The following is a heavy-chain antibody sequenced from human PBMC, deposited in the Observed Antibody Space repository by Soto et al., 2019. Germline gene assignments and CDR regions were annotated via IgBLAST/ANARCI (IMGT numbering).Heavy chain of an antibody. V-gene: IGHV3-72*01. J-gene: IGHJ4*01. Sequence: ELQWVESGGGRVQPGGSLRLSCAASGFTFSDQYMDWVRQAPGKGLEWVGSIKNKDNSYSTQYAASVDGRLTISRDDSGHSLFLQMYRLNTGETALDNCAGVRLGAPTRYVDYWGQGAMVTVSS. CDR2: IKNKDNSYST. D-gene: IGHD4-17*01. CDR3: AGVRLGAPTRYVDY. CDR1: GFTFSDQY.